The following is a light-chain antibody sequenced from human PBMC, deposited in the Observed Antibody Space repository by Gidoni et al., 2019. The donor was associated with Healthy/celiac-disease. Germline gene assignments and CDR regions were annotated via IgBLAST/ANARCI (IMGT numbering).Light chain of an antibody. CDR3: QSADSSGTSLL. J-gene: IGLJ2*01. CDR1: ALPKQY. Sequence: SYALTQPPSVSVSPGPTARSTCSGDALPKQYAYWYQQKPGQAPVLVIYKDSERPSGIPERCSGSSSGTTVTLTISGVKAEEEADYYCQSADSSGTSLLFGGGTKLTVL. CDR2: KDS. V-gene: IGLV3-25*02.